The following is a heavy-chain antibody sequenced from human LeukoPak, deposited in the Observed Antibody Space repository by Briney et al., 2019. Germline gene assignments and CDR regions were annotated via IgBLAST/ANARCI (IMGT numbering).Heavy chain of an antibody. V-gene: IGHV4-39*02. CDR2: IYYSGST. D-gene: IGHD3-22*01. CDR1: GGSISSSSYY. CDR3: AREVHDSSGYYYGDAFDI. J-gene: IGHJ3*02. Sequence: SETLSLTCTVSGGSISSSSYYWGWIRQPPGKGLEWIGSIYYSGSTYYNPSLKSRVTISVDTSKNQFSLKLSSVTAADTAVYYCAREVHDSSGYYYGDAFDIWGQGTMVTVSS.